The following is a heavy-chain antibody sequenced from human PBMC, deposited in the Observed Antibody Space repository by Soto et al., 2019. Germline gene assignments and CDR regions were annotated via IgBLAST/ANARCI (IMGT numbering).Heavy chain of an antibody. CDR3: ASGSHVPHY. D-gene: IGHD6-6*01. CDR2: ISHSGST. J-gene: IGHJ4*02. Sequence: QLQLQESGSGLVKPSQTLSLTCAVSSGSISSGGYSWSWIRQSPGKGLEWIGYISHSGSTYYNPSLKSRDTISVDRSKNQFSLKLSSVTAADTAVYYCASGSHVPHYWGQGTLVTVSS. V-gene: IGHV4-30-2*06. CDR1: SGSISSGGYS.